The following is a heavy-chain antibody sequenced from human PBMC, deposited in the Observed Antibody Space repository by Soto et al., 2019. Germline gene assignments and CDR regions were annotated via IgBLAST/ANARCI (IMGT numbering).Heavy chain of an antibody. CDR2: LSAGGGTT. CDR3: AKASRDYDWIFDY. Sequence: EVQLLESVGGLVQPGGSLRLSCAASGFTFSSYAMSWVRQAPGKGLEWVSALSAGGGTTYYADSVKGRFTISRDSSENTLYLQMHSLRAEDTAVYYCAKASRDYDWIFDYWGQGILVTVSS. CDR1: GFTFSSYA. V-gene: IGHV3-23*01. J-gene: IGHJ4*02. D-gene: IGHD5-12*01.